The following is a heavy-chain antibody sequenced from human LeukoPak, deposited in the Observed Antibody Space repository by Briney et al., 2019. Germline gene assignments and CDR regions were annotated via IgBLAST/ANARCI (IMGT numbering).Heavy chain of an antibody. D-gene: IGHD2-21*02. CDR2: INPNSGGT. V-gene: IGHV1-2*04. CDR1: GYTFTGYY. Sequence: ASVKVSCKASGYTFTGYYMHWVRQAPGQGLEWMGWINPNSGGTNYAQKFQGWVTMTRDTSISTAYMELSRLRSDDTAVYYCARTYCGGDCYSNWFGPWGQGTLVTVSS. CDR3: ARTYCGGDCYSNWFGP. J-gene: IGHJ5*02.